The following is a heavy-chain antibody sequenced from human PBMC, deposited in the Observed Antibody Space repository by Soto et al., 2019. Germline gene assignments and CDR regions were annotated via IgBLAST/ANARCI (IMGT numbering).Heavy chain of an antibody. V-gene: IGHV3-11*01. J-gene: IGHJ6*03. D-gene: IGHD3-10*01. CDR1: GFTFSDYY. Sequence: GGSLRLSCAAPGFTFSDYYMSWIRQAPGKGLEWVSYISSSGSTIYYADSVKGRFTISRDNAKNSLYLQMNSLRAEDTAVYYCASHGSGSYDYYYYMDVWGKGTTVTVSS. CDR3: ASHGSGSYDYYYYMDV. CDR2: ISSSGSTI.